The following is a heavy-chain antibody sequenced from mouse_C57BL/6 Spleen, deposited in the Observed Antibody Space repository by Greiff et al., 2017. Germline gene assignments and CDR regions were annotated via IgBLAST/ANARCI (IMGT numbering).Heavy chain of an antibody. CDR3: TRRGLDY. J-gene: IGHJ2*01. CDR1: GYTFTDYE. V-gene: IGHV1-15*01. Sequence: VQLQESGAELVRPGASVTLSCKASGYTFTDYEMHWVKQTPVHGLEWIGAIDPETGGTAYNQKFKGKAILTADKSSSTAYMELRSLTSEDSAVYYCTRRGLDYWGQGTTLTVSS. CDR2: IDPETGGT.